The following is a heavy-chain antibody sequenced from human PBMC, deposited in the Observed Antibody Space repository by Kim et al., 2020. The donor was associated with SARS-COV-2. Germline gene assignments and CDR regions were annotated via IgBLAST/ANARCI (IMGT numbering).Heavy chain of an antibody. CDR2: IYHSGST. V-gene: IGHV4-4*02. J-gene: IGHJ3*02. D-gene: IGHD3-22*01. CDR1: GGSISSSNW. Sequence: SETLSLTCAVSGGSISSSNWWSWVRQPPGKGLEWIGEIYHSGSTNYNPSLKSRVTISVDKSKNQFSLKLSSVTAADTAVYYCARVGIITMIVWGTNAFDIWGQGTMVTVSS. CDR3: ARVGIITMIVWGTNAFDI.